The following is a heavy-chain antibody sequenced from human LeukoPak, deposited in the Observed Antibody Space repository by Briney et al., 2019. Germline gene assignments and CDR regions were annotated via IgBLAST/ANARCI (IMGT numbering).Heavy chain of an antibody. D-gene: IGHD3-10*01. CDR1: GYSISSGYY. V-gene: IGHV4-38-2*02. J-gene: IGHJ5*02. CDR3: GRVNMVRGVITP. Sequence: SETLSLTCTVSGYSISSGYYWGWIRQPPGKGLEWIGSIYHSGSTYYNPSLKSRVTISVDTSKNQFSLKLSSVTAADTAVYYCGRVNMVRGVITPWGQGTLVTVSS. CDR2: IYHSGST.